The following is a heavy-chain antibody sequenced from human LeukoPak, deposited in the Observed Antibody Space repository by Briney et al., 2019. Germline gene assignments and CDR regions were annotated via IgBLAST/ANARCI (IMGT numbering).Heavy chain of an antibody. D-gene: IGHD3-10*01. CDR3: ARASRMVRGENWFDP. Sequence: ASVKVSYKASGYTFTSYGISWVRQAPGQGLEWMGWISAYNGNTNYAQKLQGRVTMTTDTSTSTAYMELRSLRSDDTAVYYCARASRMVRGENWFDPWGQGTLVTVSS. V-gene: IGHV1-18*04. CDR2: ISAYNGNT. CDR1: GYTFTSYG. J-gene: IGHJ5*02.